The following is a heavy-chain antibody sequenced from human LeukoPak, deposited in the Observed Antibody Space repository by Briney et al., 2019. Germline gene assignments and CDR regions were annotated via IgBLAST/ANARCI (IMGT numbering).Heavy chain of an antibody. CDR1: GFTLSSYW. D-gene: IGHD3-16*01. V-gene: IGHV3-7*01. CDR3: ARFRRGNYFGY. CDR2: IKQDGSEK. Sequence: GGSLRLSCAASGFTLSSYWMSWVRQAPGKGLEWVANIKQDGSEKYYVDSVKGRFTISRDNAKNSLYLQMNSLRAEDTAVYYCARFRRGNYFGYWGQGTLVTVSS. J-gene: IGHJ4*02.